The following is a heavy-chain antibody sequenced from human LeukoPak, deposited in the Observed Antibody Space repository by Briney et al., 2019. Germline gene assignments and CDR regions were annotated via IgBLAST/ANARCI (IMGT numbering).Heavy chain of an antibody. D-gene: IGHD3-3*01. V-gene: IGHV4-59*01. CDR2: IYYSGST. CDR3: ARVSKDFWSGCFDY. J-gene: IGHJ4*02. Sequence: SGTLSLTCAVSGGSISSYYWSWIRQPPGKGLEWIGYIYYSGSTNYNPSLKSRVTISVDTSKNQFSLKLSSVTAADTAVYYCARVSKDFWSGCFDYWGQGTLVTVSS. CDR1: GGSISSYY.